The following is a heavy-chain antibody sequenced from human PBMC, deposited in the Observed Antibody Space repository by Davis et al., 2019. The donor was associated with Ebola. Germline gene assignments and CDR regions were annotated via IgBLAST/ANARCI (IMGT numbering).Heavy chain of an antibody. J-gene: IGHJ4*02. CDR3: ARDGGPYCGGDCFDY. Sequence: GESLKISCAASGFTFSSYWMHWVRQAPGKGLVWVSRINSDGSSTSYADSVKGRFTISRDSAKNTLYLQMNSLRAEDTAVYYCARDGGPYCGGDCFDYWGQGTLVTVSS. CDR2: INSDGSST. CDR1: GFTFSSYW. V-gene: IGHV3-74*01. D-gene: IGHD2-21*02.